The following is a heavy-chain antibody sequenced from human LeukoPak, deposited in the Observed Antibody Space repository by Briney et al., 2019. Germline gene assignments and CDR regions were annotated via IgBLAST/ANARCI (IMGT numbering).Heavy chain of an antibody. CDR2: IIPIFGTA. V-gene: IGHV1-69*13. D-gene: IGHD5-24*01. CDR3: ARCPLQFGPPYYFDY. J-gene: IGHJ4*02. Sequence: SVKVSCKASGGTFSSYAISWVRQAPGQGLEWMGGIIPIFGTANYARTFQGRVTITADESTSTAYMELSSLRSEDTAVYYCARCPLQFGPPYYFDYWGQGTLVTVSS. CDR1: GGTFSSYA.